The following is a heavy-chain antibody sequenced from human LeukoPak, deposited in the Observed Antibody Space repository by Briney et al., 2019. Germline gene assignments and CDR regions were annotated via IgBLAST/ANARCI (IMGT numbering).Heavy chain of an antibody. Sequence: SGPTLVQPTQTLTLTCTFSGFSLSTSGVGVGWIRQPPGKALEWLALIYWNDDKRYSPSLKSRLTITKDTSKNQVVVTMTNMDPVDTATYYCAHRRPTPLSMENWFDPWGQGTLVTVSS. V-gene: IGHV2-5*01. CDR2: IYWNDDK. CDR1: GFSLSTSGVG. J-gene: IGHJ5*02. CDR3: AHRRPTPLSMENWFDP. D-gene: IGHD2/OR15-2a*01.